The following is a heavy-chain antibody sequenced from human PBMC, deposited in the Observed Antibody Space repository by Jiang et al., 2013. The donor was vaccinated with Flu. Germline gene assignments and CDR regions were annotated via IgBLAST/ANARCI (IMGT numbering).Heavy chain of an antibody. D-gene: IGHD2-2*02. J-gene: IGHJ4*02. CDR2: ISAYNGNT. Sequence: GAEVKKPGASVKVSCKASGYTFTSYGISWVRQAPGQGLEWMGWISAYNGNTNYAQKLQGRVTMTTDTSTSTAYMELRSLRSDDTAVYYCARSDRQDGYCSSTSCYTVDYWGQGTLVTVSS. CDR1: GYTFTSYG. V-gene: IGHV1-18*01. CDR3: ARSDRQDGYCSSTSCYTVDY.